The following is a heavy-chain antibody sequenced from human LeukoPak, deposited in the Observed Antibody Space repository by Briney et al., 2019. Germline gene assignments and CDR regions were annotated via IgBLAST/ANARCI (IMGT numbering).Heavy chain of an antibody. D-gene: IGHD3-3*01. CDR3: AKNLHYDSHDF. CDR1: GFIFSNSW. J-gene: IGHJ4*02. V-gene: IGHV3-7*01. CDR2: MDQDGKEK. Sequence: PGGSLRLSCAASGFIFSNSWMSWFRQVPGKGLEWVANMDQDGKEKNYVASVKGRFTTSRDNTKNSLFLQMNSLTAEDTAVYYCAKNLHYDSHDFWGRGALVTVSS.